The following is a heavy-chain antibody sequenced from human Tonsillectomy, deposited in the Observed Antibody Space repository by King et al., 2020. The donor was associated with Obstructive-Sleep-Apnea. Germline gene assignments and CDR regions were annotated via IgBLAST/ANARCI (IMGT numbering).Heavy chain of an antibody. J-gene: IGHJ4*02. Sequence: QLQESGPGLVKPSETLSLTCTVSGASFSSYYWSWIRQPPGKGLEWIGNFHDSGSTNYSPSLKRRVTISVETSNNQFSLKLSSVTAADTAGYYCARDSSYCSGGSCYSADFDYWGQGTLVTVSS. CDR3: ARDSSYCSGGSCYSADFDY. D-gene: IGHD2-15*01. CDR1: GASFSSYY. CDR2: FHDSGST. V-gene: IGHV4-59*01.